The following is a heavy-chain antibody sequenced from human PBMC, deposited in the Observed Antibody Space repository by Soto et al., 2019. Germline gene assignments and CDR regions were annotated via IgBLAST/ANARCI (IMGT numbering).Heavy chain of an antibody. CDR2: IDPSDSYT. CDR3: ASSFIVVVPAAIGNYYGMDV. D-gene: IGHD2-2*01. V-gene: IGHV5-10-1*01. CDR1: GYSFISYW. J-gene: IGHJ6*02. Sequence: GESLKISCKGSGYSFISYWISWVRQMPGKGLEWMGRIDPSDSYTNYSPSFQGHVTISADKSISTAYLQWSSLKASDTAMHYCASSFIVVVPAAIGNYYGMDVWGQGTTVTVS.